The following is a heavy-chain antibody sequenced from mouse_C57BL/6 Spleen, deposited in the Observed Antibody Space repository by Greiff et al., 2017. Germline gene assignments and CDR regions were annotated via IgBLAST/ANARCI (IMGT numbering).Heavy chain of an antibody. J-gene: IGHJ2*01. CDR3: ARDYYGPYYFDY. CDR2: ISYDGSN. Sequence: EVQLVESGPGLVKPSQSLSLTCSVTGYSITSGYYWNWIRQFPGNKLEWMGYISYDGSNNYNPSLKNRISITRDTSKNQFFLKLNSVTTEDTATYYCARDYYGPYYFDYWGQGTTLTVSS. V-gene: IGHV3-6*01. CDR1: GYSITSGYY. D-gene: IGHD1-1*01.